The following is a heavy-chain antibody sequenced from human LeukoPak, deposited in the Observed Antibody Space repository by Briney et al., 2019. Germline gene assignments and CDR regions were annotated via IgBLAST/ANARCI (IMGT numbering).Heavy chain of an antibody. CDR3: ARAVTYHDVLTGYYRHYFAY. D-gene: IGHD3-9*01. Sequence: SETLSLTCAVYGGSFSGYYWSWIRQPPGKGLEGRGEINHREITNYNPSLKSRVTISVDTAKNQFSLKLSSVTAAETAVYYCARAVTYHDVLTGYYRHYFAYWGQGILVTVSS. CDR2: INHREIT. CDR1: GGSFSGYY. J-gene: IGHJ4*02. V-gene: IGHV4-34*01.